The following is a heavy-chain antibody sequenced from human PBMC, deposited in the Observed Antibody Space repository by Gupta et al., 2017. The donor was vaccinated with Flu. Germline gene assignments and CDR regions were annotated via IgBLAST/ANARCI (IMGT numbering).Heavy chain of an antibody. J-gene: IGHJ4*02. CDR1: GFTFSNHA. Sequence: EVQLVESGGGLVKPGGSLRLSCSASGFTFSNHAMTWVRQSPGKGLQWVSSITPDGKHIDSADSVQGRFKTSRDNAGNSLSLLMSGLTVEDTAIYYCTRQAVATVLAAIATTDYWGQGTQVIVSS. D-gene: IGHD6-19*01. CDR3: TRQAVATVLAAIATTDY. V-gene: IGHV3-21*02. CDR2: ITPDGKHI.